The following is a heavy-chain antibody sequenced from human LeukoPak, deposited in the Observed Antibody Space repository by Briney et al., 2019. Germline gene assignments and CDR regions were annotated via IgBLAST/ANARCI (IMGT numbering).Heavy chain of an antibody. V-gene: IGHV3-23*01. D-gene: IGHD5-12*01. CDR1: GFSFNNYA. CDR2: IIASSGST. Sequence: GGSLRLSCAASGFSFNNYAMSWVRQAPGKGLEWVSIIIASSGSTFYADSVKGRFTISGDNSKNTLYLQLNSLRVEDTAVYYCVKGGYDYVEVAYFDFWGQGTLVTVSS. J-gene: IGHJ4*02. CDR3: VKGGYDYVEVAYFDF.